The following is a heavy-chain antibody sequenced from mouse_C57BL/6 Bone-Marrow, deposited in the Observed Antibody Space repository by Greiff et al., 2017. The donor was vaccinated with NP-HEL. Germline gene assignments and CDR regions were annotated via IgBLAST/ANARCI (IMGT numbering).Heavy chain of an antibody. D-gene: IGHD1-1*01. V-gene: IGHV5-6*01. CDR2: ISSGGSYT. J-gene: IGHJ2*01. CDR3: AMAYYGSSYSFDY. CDR1: GFTFSSYG. Sequence: EVMLVESGGDLVKPGGSLKLSCAASGFTFSSYGMSWVRQTPDKRLEWVATISSGGSYTYSPASVQGRFIISRDNAKNTRYRQVSRLKSEYTAMYYCAMAYYGSSYSFDYWGQGTTLTVSS.